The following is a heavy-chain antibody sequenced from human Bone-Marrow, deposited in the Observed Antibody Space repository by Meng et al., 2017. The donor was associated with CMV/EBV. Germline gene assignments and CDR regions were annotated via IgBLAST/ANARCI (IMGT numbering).Heavy chain of an antibody. Sequence: GSLRLSCAVSGGSISSSNWWSWVRQPPGKGLEWIGEIYHSGSTNYNPSLKSRVTISVDKSKNQFSLKLSSVTAADTAMYYCAREGRGKYYYYGMDVWGQGTTVTVSS. V-gene: IGHV4-4*02. CDR1: GGSISSSNW. CDR3: AREGRGKYYYYGMDV. J-gene: IGHJ6*02. CDR2: IYHSGST. D-gene: IGHD3-10*01.